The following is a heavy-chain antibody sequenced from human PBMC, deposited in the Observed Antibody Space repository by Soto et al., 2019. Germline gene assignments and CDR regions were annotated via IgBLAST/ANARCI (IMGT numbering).Heavy chain of an antibody. D-gene: IGHD5-18*01. Sequence: ASVKVSCKASGGTFSSYAISWVRQAPGQGLEWMGGIIPIFGTANYAQKFQGRVTITADESTSTAYMELSSLRSEDTAVYYCEREGNTTRGTGAFDIWGQGTMVTVSS. CDR3: EREGNTTRGTGAFDI. CDR1: GGTFSSYA. CDR2: IIPIFGTA. V-gene: IGHV1-69*13. J-gene: IGHJ3*02.